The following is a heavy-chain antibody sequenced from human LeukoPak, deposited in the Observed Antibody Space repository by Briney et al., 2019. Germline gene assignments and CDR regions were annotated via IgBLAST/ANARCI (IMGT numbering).Heavy chain of an antibody. Sequence: GGSLRLSCAASGFTFSNAWMSWVRQAPGKGLEWVALISYDGNNQYLVDSVKGRFTISRDDSNNTLFLQMNSLRPEDTAVYYCAKIKRPLVMFTDTLDYWGQGTLVTVSS. D-gene: IGHD2/OR15-2a*01. V-gene: IGHV3-30*18. CDR2: ISYDGNNQ. CDR1: GFTFSNAW. J-gene: IGHJ4*02. CDR3: AKIKRPLVMFTDTLDY.